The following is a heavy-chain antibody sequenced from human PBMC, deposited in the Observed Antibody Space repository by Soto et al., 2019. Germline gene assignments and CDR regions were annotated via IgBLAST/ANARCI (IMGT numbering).Heavy chain of an antibody. J-gene: IGHJ6*02. D-gene: IGHD6-6*01. CDR3: AREVGLYSSSSHRMDV. Sequence: SETLSLTCAVYGGSFSGYYWSWIRQPPGKGLEWIGEINHSGSTNYNPSLKSRVTISVDTSKNQFSLKLSSVTAADTAVYYCAREVGLYSSSSHRMDVWGQGTTVTVSS. CDR1: GGSFSGYY. CDR2: INHSGST. V-gene: IGHV4-34*01.